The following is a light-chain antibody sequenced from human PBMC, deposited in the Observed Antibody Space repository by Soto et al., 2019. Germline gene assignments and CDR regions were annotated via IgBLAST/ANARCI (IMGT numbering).Light chain of an antibody. CDR3: HQRQSWPRT. V-gene: IGKV3D-20*02. CDR1: QNLGSGY. Sequence: VLTQSPGTLSLSPGDRATLSCRVSQNLGSGYLAWYQHRPGQAPRLLIYQTSLRAAGIPARFSASGSGTDFTLTISDVQPEDFALYYCHQRQSWPRTFGQGTKVDIK. J-gene: IGKJ1*01. CDR2: QTS.